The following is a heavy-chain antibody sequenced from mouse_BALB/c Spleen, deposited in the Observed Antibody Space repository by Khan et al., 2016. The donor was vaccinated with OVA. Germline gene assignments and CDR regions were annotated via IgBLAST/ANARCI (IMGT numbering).Heavy chain of an antibody. CDR2: ISAGGGT. V-gene: IGHV2-9*02. CDR1: GFSLTSYG. Sequence: QVQLKQSGPGLVAPSQSLSITCTASGFSLTSYGVHWVRQPPGKGLEWLGVISAGGGTNYNSAPMSSLSISKDNSKSQVFLKKNSLQTDDTAMYYCARLEDIWGQGTTLTVSS. D-gene: IGHD1-3*01. J-gene: IGHJ2*01. CDR3: ARLEDI.